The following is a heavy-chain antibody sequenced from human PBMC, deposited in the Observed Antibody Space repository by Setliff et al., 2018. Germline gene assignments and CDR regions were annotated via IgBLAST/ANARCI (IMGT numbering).Heavy chain of an antibody. D-gene: IGHD1-26*01. CDR3: ARSPPNRGVGQGHHMDV. CDR2: INPNSGGT. CDR1: GYTFTGHH. J-gene: IGHJ6*02. V-gene: IGHV1-2*02. Sequence: ASVKVSCKASGYTFTGHHLHWVRQAPGQGLEWMGWINPNSGGTNYAQKFQGRVTMTRDTSISTAYMELSRLRSDDTAMYYCARSPPNRGVGQGHHMDVWGQGTPVTVSS.